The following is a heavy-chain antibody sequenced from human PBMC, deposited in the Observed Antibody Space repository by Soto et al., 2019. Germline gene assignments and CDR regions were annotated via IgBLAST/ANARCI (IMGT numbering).Heavy chain of an antibody. CDR3: AKHTRGGDPRGAYVDY. CDR1: GFTFSSYD. J-gene: IGHJ4*02. Sequence: EVQLLESGGGLVQPGGSLRLSCAASGFTFSSYDMSWVRQASGKGLEWVSGMSASGARTYYADSVKGRFTISRDNSKSTLYLQMNTLRIEDTAVYYCAKHTRGGDPRGAYVDYWGQGTLATVSS. D-gene: IGHD2-21*02. CDR2: MSASGART. V-gene: IGHV3-23*01.